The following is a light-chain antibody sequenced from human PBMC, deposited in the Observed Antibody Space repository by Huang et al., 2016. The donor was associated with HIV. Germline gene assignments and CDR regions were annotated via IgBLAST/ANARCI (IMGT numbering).Light chain of an antibody. CDR3: LQHNSYPRT. V-gene: IGKV3-20*01. J-gene: IGKJ1*01. Sequence: EIVLTQSPGTLSLSPGERATLSCRASQSLSSRYLAWYQQRPGQAPRLLIYDASTRATGIPERFSGSGSGTEFTLTISSLQPEDFATYYCLQHNSYPRTFGQGTKVEIK. CDR2: DAS. CDR1: QSLSSRY.